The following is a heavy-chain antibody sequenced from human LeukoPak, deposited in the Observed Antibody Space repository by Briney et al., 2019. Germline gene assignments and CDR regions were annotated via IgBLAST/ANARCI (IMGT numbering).Heavy chain of an antibody. D-gene: IGHD5-24*01. CDR2: IYYSGST. CDR3: ARRESVEMVAFDI. Sequence: SETLSLTCTVSGGSISSSYYYWGWIRQPPGKGLEWIGSIYYSGSTYYNPSLKSRVTISVDTSKNQFSLKLSSATAADTAVYYCARRESVEMVAFDIWGQGTMVTVSS. V-gene: IGHV4-39*01. CDR1: GGSISSSYYY. J-gene: IGHJ3*02.